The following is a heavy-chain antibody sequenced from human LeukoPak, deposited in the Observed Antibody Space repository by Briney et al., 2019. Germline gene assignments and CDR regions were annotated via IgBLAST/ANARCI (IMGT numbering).Heavy chain of an antibody. CDR2: IRRRAYGGAA. V-gene: IGHV3-49*04. Sequence: GGSLRLSCTTSGFAFNDFAMSWVRQPAGKGLEWVGFIRRRAYGGAAEYAASVKGRFIISRDDSKGIAYLQMNSLKTEDTAVYYCSRNGLVDFDYWGQGSRVIVSP. J-gene: IGHJ4*02. CDR1: GFAFNDFA. CDR3: SRNGLVDFDY.